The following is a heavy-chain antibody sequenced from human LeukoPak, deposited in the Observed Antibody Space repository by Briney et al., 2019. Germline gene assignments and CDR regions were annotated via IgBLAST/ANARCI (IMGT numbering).Heavy chain of an antibody. CDR1: GFTFSSYA. Sequence: GGSLRLSCAASGFTFSSYAMHWVRLAPGKGLEWVAVISYDGSNKYYADSVKGRFTISRDNSKNTLYLQMNSLRAEDTAVYYCAAVLAAAGAFDYWGQGTLVTVSS. CDR3: AAVLAAAGAFDY. D-gene: IGHD6-13*01. J-gene: IGHJ4*02. V-gene: IGHV3-30*04. CDR2: ISYDGSNK.